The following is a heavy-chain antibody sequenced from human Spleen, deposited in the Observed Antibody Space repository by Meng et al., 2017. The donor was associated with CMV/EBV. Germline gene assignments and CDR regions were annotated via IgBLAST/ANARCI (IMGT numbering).Heavy chain of an antibody. CDR3: VKLVAAYCRGGFCYFDK. Sequence: GESLKISCAASGFTFSGSTMHWVRQASGKGLQWVGRIRSEAYSYATAYAASVTGRFTITRDDSKNTAYLQMNSLRVEDTALYYCVKLVAAYCRGGFCYFDKWGQGTLVTVSS. V-gene: IGHV3-73*01. CDR1: GFTFSGST. J-gene: IGHJ4*02. CDR2: IRSEAYSYAT. D-gene: IGHD2-15*01.